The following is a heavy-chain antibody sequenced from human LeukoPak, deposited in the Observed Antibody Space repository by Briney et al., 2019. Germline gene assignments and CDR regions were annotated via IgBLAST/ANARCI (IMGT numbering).Heavy chain of an antibody. D-gene: IGHD6-13*01. CDR3: ARDSRAAAGRRYYYMDV. CDR1: GGSISSSSYY. CDR2: IYYSGST. V-gene: IGHV4-39*07. Sequence: SETLSLTCTVSGGSISSSSYYWGWIRQPPGKGLEWIGSIYYSGSTYYNPSLKSRVTISVDTSKNQFSLKLSSVTPEDTAVYYCARDSRAAAGRRYYYMDVWGKGTTVTVSS. J-gene: IGHJ6*03.